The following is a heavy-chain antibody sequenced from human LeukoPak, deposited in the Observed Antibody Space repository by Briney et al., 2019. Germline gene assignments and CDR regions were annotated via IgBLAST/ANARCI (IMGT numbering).Heavy chain of an antibody. CDR1: GFTFSGSA. J-gene: IGHJ4*02. CDR2: IRSKANSYAT. V-gene: IGHV3-73*01. Sequence: GGSLRLSCAASGFTFSGSAMHWVRQASGKGLEWVGRIRSKANSYATAYAASVKGRFTISRDDSKNTAYLQMNSLKTEDTAVYYCTRRTRGYSYGPPCFDYWGQGTLVTVSS. CDR3: TRRTRGYSYGPPCFDY. D-gene: IGHD5-18*01.